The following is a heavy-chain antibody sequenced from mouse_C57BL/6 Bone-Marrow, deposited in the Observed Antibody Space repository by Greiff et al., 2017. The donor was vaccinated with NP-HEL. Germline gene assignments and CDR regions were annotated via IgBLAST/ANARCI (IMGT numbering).Heavy chain of an antibody. Sequence: VHVKQSGAELVRPGASVKLSCTASGFNIKDYYMHWVKQRPEQGLEWIGRIDPEDGDTEYAPKFQGKATMTADTSSNTAYLQLSILTSEDTAVYYCTTGVTTVVAPFDYWGQGTTLTVSS. D-gene: IGHD1-1*01. V-gene: IGHV14-1*01. CDR1: GFNIKDYY. CDR2: IDPEDGDT. CDR3: TTGVTTVVAPFDY. J-gene: IGHJ2*01.